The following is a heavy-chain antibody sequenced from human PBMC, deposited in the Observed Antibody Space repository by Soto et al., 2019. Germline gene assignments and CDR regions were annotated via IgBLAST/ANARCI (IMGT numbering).Heavy chain of an antibody. Sequence: PSETLSLTCTVSGGSIRNDNFYWSYLRQRPGKGLEWIGYISYSGYTFYHPSLKSRVGISVDPSNNQFSLTLKSVTAADTAVYYCARGYYDFWSGYMDVWGQGTTVTVSS. CDR1: GGSIRNDNFY. CDR2: ISYSGYT. D-gene: IGHD3-3*01. CDR3: ARGYYDFWSGYMDV. J-gene: IGHJ6*02. V-gene: IGHV4-31*03.